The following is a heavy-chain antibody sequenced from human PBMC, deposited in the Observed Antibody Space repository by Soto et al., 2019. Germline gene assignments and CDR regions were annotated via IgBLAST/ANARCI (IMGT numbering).Heavy chain of an antibody. J-gene: IGHJ4*02. Sequence: QVQLVESGGGVVQPGRSLRLSCAASGFTFSSYAMHWVRQAPGKGLEWVAVISYDGSNKYYADSVKGRFTISRDNSKNTLYLQMNSLRAEDTAVYYCARDRDSYGCAFCFDYWGQGTLVTVSS. CDR3: ARDRDSYGCAFCFDY. CDR1: GFTFSSYA. D-gene: IGHD5-18*01. CDR2: ISYDGSNK. V-gene: IGHV3-30-3*01.